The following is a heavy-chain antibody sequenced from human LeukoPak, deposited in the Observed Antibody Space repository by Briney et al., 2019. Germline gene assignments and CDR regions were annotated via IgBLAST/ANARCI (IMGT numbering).Heavy chain of an antibody. Sequence: PPETLSLTCTVSGGSISSGGYYWSWIRQHPGKGLEWIGYIYYSGSTYYNPSLKSRVTISVDTSKNQFSLKLSSVTAADTAVYYCAREYRDNWFDPWGQGTLVTVSS. CDR1: GGSISSGGYY. D-gene: IGHD1-14*01. V-gene: IGHV4-31*03. CDR3: AREYRDNWFDP. CDR2: IYYSGST. J-gene: IGHJ5*02.